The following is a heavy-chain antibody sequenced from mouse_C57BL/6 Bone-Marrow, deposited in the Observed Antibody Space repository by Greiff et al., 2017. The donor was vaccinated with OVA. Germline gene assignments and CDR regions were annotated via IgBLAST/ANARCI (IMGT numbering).Heavy chain of an antibody. CDR2: IYPGSGST. CDR1: GYTFTSYW. D-gene: IGHD4-1*01. J-gene: IGHJ4*01. V-gene: IGHV1-55*01. Sequence: QVQLQQPGAELVKPGASVKMSCTASGYTFTSYWITWVKQRPGQGLEWIGDIYPGSGSTNYHEKFKSKATLTVDTSSSTAYMQLSSLTSEDSAVYYCARRRVLTAPYAMDCWGQGTSVTVSS. CDR3: ARRRVLTAPYAMDC.